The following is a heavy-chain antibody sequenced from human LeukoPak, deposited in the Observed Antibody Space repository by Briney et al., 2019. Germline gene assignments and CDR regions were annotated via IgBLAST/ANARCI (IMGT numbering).Heavy chain of an antibody. J-gene: IGHJ6*04. Sequence: SQTLSLTCSVSGVSISSVPYYWTRIRQHPGKGLEWIGYIYYSGSTYYNPSLESRVTISVDTSKNQFSLKLSSVTAADTAVYYCARDKGDYFYYGLDVWGKGTTVTVSS. D-gene: IGHD5-24*01. CDR1: GVSISSVPYY. CDR3: ARDKGDYFYYGLDV. V-gene: IGHV4-31*03. CDR2: IYYSGST.